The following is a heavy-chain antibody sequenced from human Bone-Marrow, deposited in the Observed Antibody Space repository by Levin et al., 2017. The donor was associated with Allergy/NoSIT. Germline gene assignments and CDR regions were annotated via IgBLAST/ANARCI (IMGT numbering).Heavy chain of an antibody. V-gene: IGHV3-33*01. CDR1: GFRLIDYG. CDR3: ARDRLPYGDFVSPWFDP. J-gene: IGHJ5*02. D-gene: IGHD4-17*01. Sequence: PGGSLRLSCAVSGFRLIDYGMHWVRQAPGKGLEWVAVLWYNGRDTFYTGSVEGRFTISRDSSKNTLYLQMQSLRGEDTAVYYCARDRLPYGDFVSPWFDPWGQGTRVLVSS. CDR2: LWYNGRDT.